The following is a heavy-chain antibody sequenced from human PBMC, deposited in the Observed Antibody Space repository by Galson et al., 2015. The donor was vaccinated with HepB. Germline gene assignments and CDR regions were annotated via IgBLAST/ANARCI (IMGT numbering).Heavy chain of an antibody. CDR1: GFTSSRYV. Sequence: SLRLSCAASGFTSSRYVISWVRQAPGKGLEWVSAISGSGGSTYYADSVKGRFTISRENSKSTLYLQMNSLRAEDTAVYYCARVPRGTYGAFDIWGQGTMVAVSS. D-gene: IGHD1-26*01. CDR3: ARVPRGTYGAFDI. V-gene: IGHV3-23*01. CDR2: ISGSGGST. J-gene: IGHJ3*02.